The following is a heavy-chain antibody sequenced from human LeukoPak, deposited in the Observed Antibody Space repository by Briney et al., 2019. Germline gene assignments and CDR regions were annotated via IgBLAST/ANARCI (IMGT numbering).Heavy chain of an antibody. Sequence: ASVKVSCKASGYTFTSYGIRWVRQAPGQGLEWMGWISAYNGNTNYAQKLQGRVTMTTDTSTSTAYMGLRSLRSDDTAVYYCAKSRDGYNSYYFDYWGQGTLVTVSS. J-gene: IGHJ4*02. D-gene: IGHD5-24*01. CDR3: AKSRDGYNSYYFDY. V-gene: IGHV1-18*01. CDR1: GYTFTSYG. CDR2: ISAYNGNT.